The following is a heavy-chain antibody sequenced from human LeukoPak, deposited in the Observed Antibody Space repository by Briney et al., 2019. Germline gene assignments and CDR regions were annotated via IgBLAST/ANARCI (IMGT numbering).Heavy chain of an antibody. J-gene: IGHJ4*02. CDR2: ISGSGGST. Sequence: GGSLRLSCAASGFTFSSYAMSWVRQAPGKGLEWVSAISGSGGSTYYADSVKGRFTISRENSKNTLYLQMNSLRAEDTAVYYCAKQVLRYFDWLAGEDYWGQGTLVTVSS. D-gene: IGHD3-9*01. CDR1: GFTFSSYA. CDR3: AKQVLRYFDWLAGEDY. V-gene: IGHV3-23*01.